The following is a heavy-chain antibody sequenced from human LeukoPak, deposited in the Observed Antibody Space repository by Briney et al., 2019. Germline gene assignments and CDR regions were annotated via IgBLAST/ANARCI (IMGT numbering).Heavy chain of an antibody. D-gene: IGHD1-1*01. CDR2: ISYDGSNK. CDR3: AKDFLDEGDY. J-gene: IGHJ4*02. V-gene: IGHV3-30*18. Sequence: SCKASGYTFTSYYMHWVRQAPGKGLEWVAVISYDGSNKYYADSVKGRFTISRDNSKNTLYLQMNSLRAEDTAVYYCAKDFLDEGDYWGQGTLVTVSS. CDR1: GYTFTSYY.